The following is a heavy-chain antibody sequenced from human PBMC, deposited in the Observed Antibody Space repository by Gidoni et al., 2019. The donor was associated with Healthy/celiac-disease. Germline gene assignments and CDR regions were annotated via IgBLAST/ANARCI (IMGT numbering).Heavy chain of an antibody. J-gene: IGHJ6*02. Sequence: QVQLQESGPGLVKPSETLSLTCTVSGGSISSYYWSWIRQPPGKGLEWIGYIYYSGSTNYNPSLKSRVTISVDTSKNQFSLKLSSVTAADTAVYYCAREGPRLGVWSGYYWVREYYGMDVWGQGTTVTVSS. CDR2: IYYSGST. CDR1: GGSISSYY. V-gene: IGHV4-59*01. D-gene: IGHD3-3*01. CDR3: AREGPRLGVWSGYYWVREYYGMDV.